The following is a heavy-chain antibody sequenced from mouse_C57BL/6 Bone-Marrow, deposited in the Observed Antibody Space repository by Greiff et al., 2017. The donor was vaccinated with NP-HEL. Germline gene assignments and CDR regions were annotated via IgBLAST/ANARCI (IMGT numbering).Heavy chain of an antibody. Sequence: DVKLVESGGGLVKPGGSLKLSCAASGFTFSSYTMSWVRQTPEKRLEWVATISGGGGNTYYPDSVKGRFTISRDNAKNTLYLQMSSLRSEDTALYYCALDSPFAYWGQGTLVTVSA. J-gene: IGHJ3*01. CDR2: ISGGGGNT. V-gene: IGHV5-9*01. D-gene: IGHD3-2*01. CDR1: GFTFSSYT. CDR3: ALDSPFAY.